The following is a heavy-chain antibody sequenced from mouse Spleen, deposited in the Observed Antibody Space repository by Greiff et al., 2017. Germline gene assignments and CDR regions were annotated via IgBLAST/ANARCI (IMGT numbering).Heavy chain of an antibody. Sequence: QVQLKQPGAELVKPGASVKMSCKASGYTFTSYWITWVKQRPGQGLEWIGDIYPGSGSTNYNEKFKSKATLTVDTSSSTAYMQLSSLTSEDSAVYYCARRLGLPTSYAMDYWGQGTSVTVSS. CDR1: GYTFTSYW. CDR2: IYPGSGST. V-gene: IGHV1-55*01. D-gene: IGHD3-1*01. CDR3: ARRLGLPTSYAMDY. J-gene: IGHJ4*01.